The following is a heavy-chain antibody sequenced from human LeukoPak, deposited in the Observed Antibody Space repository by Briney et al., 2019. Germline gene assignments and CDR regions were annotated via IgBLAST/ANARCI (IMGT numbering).Heavy chain of an antibody. Sequence: PGGSLRLSCAASGFTFSSYGMSWVRQAPGKGLEWVSAISGSGGSTYYADSVKGRFTISRDNSKNTLYLQMNSLRAEDTAVYYCATLRHRARYYFDYWGQGTLVTVSS. CDR2: ISGSGGST. J-gene: IGHJ4*02. CDR3: ATLRHRARYYFDY. CDR1: GFTFSSYG. D-gene: IGHD4-17*01. V-gene: IGHV3-23*01.